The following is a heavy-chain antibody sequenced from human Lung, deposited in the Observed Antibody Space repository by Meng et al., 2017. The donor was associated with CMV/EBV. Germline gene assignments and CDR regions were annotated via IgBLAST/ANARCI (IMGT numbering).Heavy chain of an antibody. CDR2: IRPDGTDK. D-gene: IGHD6-6*01. V-gene: IGHV3-30*02. CDR1: GFAFRNFG. CDR3: AKDLGTSSRSY. Sequence: GGSLRLXXAASGFAFRNFGIHWVRQAPGKGLEWVAFIRPDGTDKYYGDSVTGRFTISRDDSKNTLFLQMNSLRPDDTAMYYCAKDLGTSSRSYWGQGTLVTVSS. J-gene: IGHJ4*02.